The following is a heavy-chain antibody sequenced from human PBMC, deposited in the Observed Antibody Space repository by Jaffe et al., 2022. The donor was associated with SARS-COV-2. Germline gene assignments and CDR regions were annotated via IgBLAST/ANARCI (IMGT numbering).Heavy chain of an antibody. CDR2: TRNKANSYTT. V-gene: IGHV3-72*01. CDR1: GFTFSDHY. D-gene: IGHD3-10*01. CDR3: ARAHGSGSYSGYYYGMDV. J-gene: IGHJ6*02. Sequence: EVQLVESGGGLVQPGGSLRLSCAASGFTFSDHYMDWVRQAPGKGLEWVGRTRNKANSYTTEYAASVKGRFTISRDDSKNSLYLQMNSLKTEDTAVYYCARAHGSGSYSGYYYGMDVWGQGTTVTVSS.